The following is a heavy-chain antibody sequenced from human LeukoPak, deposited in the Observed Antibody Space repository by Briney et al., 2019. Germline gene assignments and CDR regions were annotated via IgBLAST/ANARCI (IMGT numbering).Heavy chain of an antibody. CDR3: AKEVPGYYGMHFDY. J-gene: IGHJ4*02. V-gene: IGHV3-23*01. CDR2: IIVSAITT. D-gene: IGHD3-9*01. Sequence: PGGSLRLSCVGSGITFNDHAMNWVRQAPGNGLEWVSGIIVSAITTSYPDSVKGRFTISRDDSRNTIYLYMNSLRADDTAIYYCAKEVPGYYGMHFDYWGQGDLVTVSS. CDR1: GITFNDHA.